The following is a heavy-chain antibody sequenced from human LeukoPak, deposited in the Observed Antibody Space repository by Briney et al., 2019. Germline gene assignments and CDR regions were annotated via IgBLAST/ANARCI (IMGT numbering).Heavy chain of an antibody. V-gene: IGHV3-66*04. D-gene: IGHD1-26*01. CDR2: IYSGGST. CDR1: GFTFSSYW. CDR3: ARHGGNYFDY. J-gene: IGHJ4*02. Sequence: GGSLRLSCAASGFTFSSYWMSWVRQAPGKGLEWVSVIYSGGSTYYADSVKGRFTISRDNSKNTLYLQMNSLRAEDTAVYYCARHGGNYFDYWGQGTLVTVSS.